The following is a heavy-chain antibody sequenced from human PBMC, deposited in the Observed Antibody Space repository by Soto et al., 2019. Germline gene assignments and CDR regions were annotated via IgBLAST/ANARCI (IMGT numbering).Heavy chain of an antibody. CDR3: ARDSVVVVVAATPPDY. J-gene: IGHJ4*02. V-gene: IGHV1-3*01. Sequence: ASVKVSCKASGYTFTSYAMHWVRQAPGQRLEWMGWINAGNGNTKYSQKFQGRVTITRDTSASTAYMELSSLRSEDTAVYYCARDSVVVVVAATPPDYWGQGTLVTVSS. D-gene: IGHD2-15*01. CDR2: INAGNGNT. CDR1: GYTFTSYA.